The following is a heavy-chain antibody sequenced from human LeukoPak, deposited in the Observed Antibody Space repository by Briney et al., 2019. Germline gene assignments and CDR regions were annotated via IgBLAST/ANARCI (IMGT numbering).Heavy chain of an antibody. CDR3: VVSTWPNDYFDY. D-gene: IGHD5/OR15-5a*01. J-gene: IGHJ4*02. V-gene: IGHV3-21*01. Sequence: GGSLRLSCAASGFTFSNYNMNWVRQAPGKGLEWVSYISSSSTKIHYTDPVKGRFTISRDNAKNSLYLQMNSLRAEDTAVYYCVVSTWPNDYFDYWGQGTLVTVSS. CDR2: ISSSSTKI. CDR1: GFTFSNYN.